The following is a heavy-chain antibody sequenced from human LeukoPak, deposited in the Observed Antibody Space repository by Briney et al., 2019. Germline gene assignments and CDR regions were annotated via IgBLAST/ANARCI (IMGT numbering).Heavy chain of an antibody. J-gene: IGHJ3*02. CDR1: GFTFTSSA. CDR2: IVVGSGDT. CDR3: GADSMPREVFSYAFDI. Sequence: SVKVSCKASGFTFTSSAVQWVRQARGQRLEWIGWIVVGSGDTNSAQKFQERVTITRDMSTRTAYMELSSLRSEDTAVYYCGADSMPREVFSYAFDIWGQGTMVTVSS. V-gene: IGHV1-58*01. D-gene: IGHD3-10*01.